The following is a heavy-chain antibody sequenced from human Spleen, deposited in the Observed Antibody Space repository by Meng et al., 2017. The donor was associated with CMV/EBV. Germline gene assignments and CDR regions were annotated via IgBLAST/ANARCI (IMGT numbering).Heavy chain of an antibody. CDR1: GGSIRSSSYY. Sequence: RLRLQESGPGLVKPSETLSLTCTVAGGSIRSSSYYWGWIRQSPGKGLEWIGSIYYSGSTYYNPSLKSRVTISVDTSKNQFSLKLSSVTAADTAVYYCARARRSGYYYYFDYWGQGTLVTVSS. D-gene: IGHD3-22*01. J-gene: IGHJ4*02. CDR2: IYYSGST. CDR3: ARARRSGYYYYFDY. V-gene: IGHV4-39*06.